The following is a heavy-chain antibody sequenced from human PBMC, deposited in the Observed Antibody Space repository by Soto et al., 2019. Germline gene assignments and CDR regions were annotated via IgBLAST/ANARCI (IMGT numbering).Heavy chain of an antibody. CDR1: GYSFTTYW. CDR2: IDPSDSNT. CDR3: ARLSGNTAMITLLDYYYHYGMDV. V-gene: IGHV5-10-1*01. D-gene: IGHD5-18*01. Sequence: GESLKISCKGSGYSFTTYWISWVRQVPGKGLEWMGRIDPSDSNTNYSPSFQGHVTISADKSISTAYLQWSSLKASDTAMYYCARLSGNTAMITLLDYYYHYGMDVWGQGTTVTVSS. J-gene: IGHJ6*02.